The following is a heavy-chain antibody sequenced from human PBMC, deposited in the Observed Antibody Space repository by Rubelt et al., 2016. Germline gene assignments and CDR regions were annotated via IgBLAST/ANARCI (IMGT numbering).Heavy chain of an antibody. V-gene: IGHV4-59*08. CDR1: GGSIRSYY. CDR3: ASEWELLG. CDR2: INHSGNT. J-gene: IGHJ4*02. D-gene: IGHD1-26*01. Sequence: QVQLQESGPGLVKPSETLSLTCTVSGGSIRSYYWSWIRQPPGKGLEWIGEINHSGNTNSNPSLKSRVTISVDTSKNQLSLKLRPVTAAETAVYYCASEWELLGWGQGTLVTVSS.